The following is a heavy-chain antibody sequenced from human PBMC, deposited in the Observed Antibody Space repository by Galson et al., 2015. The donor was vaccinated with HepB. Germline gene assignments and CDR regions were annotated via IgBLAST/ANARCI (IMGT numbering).Heavy chain of an antibody. D-gene: IGHD3-10*01. CDR1: GFTFSMYA. J-gene: IGHJ4*02. V-gene: IGHV3-30*03. CDR3: ARDHENYGSERYHPNDY. CDR2: ISYDSTDK. Sequence: SLRLSCAASGFTFSMYAMHWVRQAPGKGLEWVAVISYDSTDKKYADSVKGRFTISRDSSKNTLYLQMSNLRAGDTAIYFCARDHENYGSERYHPNDYWGQGTLVTVSS.